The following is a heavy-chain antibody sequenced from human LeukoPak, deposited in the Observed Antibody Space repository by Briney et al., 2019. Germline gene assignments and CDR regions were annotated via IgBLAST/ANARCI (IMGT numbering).Heavy chain of an antibody. CDR1: GGSIGSSSYY. D-gene: IGHD6-13*01. J-gene: IGHJ4*02. CDR2: IYYSGST. V-gene: IGHV4-39*01. CDR3: ARPPYSSSWYYFDY. Sequence: SETLSLTCTVSGGSIGSSSYYWGWIRQPPGKGLEWIGSIYYSGSTYYNPSLKSRVTISVDTSKNQFSLKLSSVTAADTAVYYCARPPYSSSWYYFDYWGQGTLVTVSS.